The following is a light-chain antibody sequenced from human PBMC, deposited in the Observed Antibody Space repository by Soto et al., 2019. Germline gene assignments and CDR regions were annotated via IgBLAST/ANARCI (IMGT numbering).Light chain of an antibody. CDR2: GAS. CDR1: QSVGNN. CDR3: QQYGSPIT. J-gene: IGKJ5*01. V-gene: IGKV3-20*01. Sequence: EMVMTQSPATLSVSPGERASLSCGASQSVGNNLAWYRQKPGQAPRLLIYGASSRATGIPDRFSGSGSGTDFTLTISRLEPEDFAVYYCQQYGSPITFGQGTRLEI.